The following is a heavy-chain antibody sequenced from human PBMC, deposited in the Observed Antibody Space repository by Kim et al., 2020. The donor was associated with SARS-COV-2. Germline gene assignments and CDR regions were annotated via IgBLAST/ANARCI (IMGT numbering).Heavy chain of an antibody. J-gene: IGHJ3*02. CDR3: ARDLNWVPFDI. D-gene: IGHD1-1*01. CDR1: GYSITDYN. Sequence: ASVKVSCKASGYSITDYNTHWVRQAPGQGLEWVGRINPNSEGTKYAQKFQGRVTMTRDRSINTAYMELSRLIIDDTAVYYCARDLNWVPFDIWGQGTMVT. V-gene: IGHV1-2*06. CDR2: INPNSEGT.